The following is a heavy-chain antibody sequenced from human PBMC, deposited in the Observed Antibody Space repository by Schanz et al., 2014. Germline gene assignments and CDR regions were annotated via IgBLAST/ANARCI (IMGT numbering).Heavy chain of an antibody. J-gene: IGHJ4*02. CDR1: GITFSGYS. V-gene: IGHV3-48*04. CDR3: AKVAPAATYLDY. Sequence: EVQLVESGGGLAQPGGSLRLSCAASGITFSGYSMNWVRQAPGKGLEWVSDISDSGDSTHYADSVKGRFTISRDNAKNSLFLQMNSLSAEDTAVYYCAKVAPAATYLDYWGPGTLVSVSS. CDR2: ISDSGDST. D-gene: IGHD2-2*01.